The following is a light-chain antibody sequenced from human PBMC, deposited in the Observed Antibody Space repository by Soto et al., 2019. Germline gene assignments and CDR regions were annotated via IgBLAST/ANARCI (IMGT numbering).Light chain of an antibody. J-gene: IGLJ2*01. Sequence: QSVLTQPASVSGSPGQSITISCTGTSSDVGSYNLVSWYQQHPGKAPKLMIYEVSKRPSGVSNRFSASKSGNTASLTISGLQAEDEADYYCYSYAGSSTVLFGGGTKVTVL. CDR1: SSDVGSYNL. CDR2: EVS. V-gene: IGLV2-23*02. CDR3: YSYAGSSTVL.